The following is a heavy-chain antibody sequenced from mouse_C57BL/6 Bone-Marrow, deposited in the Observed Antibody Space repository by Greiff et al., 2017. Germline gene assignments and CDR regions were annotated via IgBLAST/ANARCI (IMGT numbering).Heavy chain of an antibody. D-gene: IGHD1-1*01. CDR3: EREGDYYGSSCFAY. Sequence: QVQLQQSGPELARPGASVKLSCKASGYTFTSYGISWVKQRTGQGLEWIGEIYPRSGNTYYNEKFKGKATLTADKSSSTAYMELRSLASEDSAVYLCEREGDYYGSSCFAYWGQGTTLTVSS. CDR2: IYPRSGNT. CDR1: GYTFTSYG. J-gene: IGHJ2*01. V-gene: IGHV1-81*01.